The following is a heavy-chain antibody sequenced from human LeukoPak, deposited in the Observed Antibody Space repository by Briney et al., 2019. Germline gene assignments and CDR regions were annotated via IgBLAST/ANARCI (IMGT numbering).Heavy chain of an antibody. Sequence: GGSLRLSCAASGFTFSSYGMHWVRQAPGKGLEWVAVISYDGSNKYYADSVKGRFTISRDNSKNTLYLQMNSLRAEDTAVYYCAKSDYGDYHGYFDYWGQGTLVTVSS. J-gene: IGHJ4*02. CDR2: ISYDGSNK. V-gene: IGHV3-30*18. D-gene: IGHD4-17*01. CDR1: GFTFSSYG. CDR3: AKSDYGDYHGYFDY.